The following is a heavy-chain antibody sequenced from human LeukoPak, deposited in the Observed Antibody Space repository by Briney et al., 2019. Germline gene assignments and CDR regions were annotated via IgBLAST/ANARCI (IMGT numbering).Heavy chain of an antibody. D-gene: IGHD3-22*01. V-gene: IGHV1-18*01. CDR2: ISAYNGNT. Sequence: ASVKVSCKASGYTFINHGINWVRQAPGQGLEWMGWISAYNGNTNYALNLQGRVTMTTDTSTSTAYMELRSLRSDDTAVYYCARESAAGYYDSSGYYFSYFDSWGQGTLVTVSS. CDR3: ARESAAGYYDSSGYYFSYFDS. J-gene: IGHJ4*02. CDR1: GYTFINHG.